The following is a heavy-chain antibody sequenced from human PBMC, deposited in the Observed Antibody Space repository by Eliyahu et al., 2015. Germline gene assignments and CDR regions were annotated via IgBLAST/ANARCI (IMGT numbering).Heavy chain of an antibody. CDR3: TRGPETKSAYYYNY. Sequence: EVKKPGSSVKVSCKASGGTFSSQSIDWVRQAPGQGLEWVGGIIPIFGTANYAQMFQGRVTITADESTSTAYMELSSLRSEDTAVYYCTRGPETKSAYYYNYWGQGTLVTVSS. CDR1: GGTFSSQS. V-gene: IGHV1-69*01. CDR2: IIPIFGTA. J-gene: IGHJ4*02. D-gene: IGHD3-22*01.